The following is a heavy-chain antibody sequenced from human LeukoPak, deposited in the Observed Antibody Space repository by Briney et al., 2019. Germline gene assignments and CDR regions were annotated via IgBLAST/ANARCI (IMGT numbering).Heavy chain of an antibody. V-gene: IGHV3-48*01. CDR1: GFTFSSYS. J-gene: IGHJ4*02. CDR2: ISSSSNTI. CDR3: AKGSSTSCYSHFDY. D-gene: IGHD2-2*01. Sequence: GGSLRLSCAASGFTFSSYSMTWVRQAPGKGLEWVSYISSSSNTIYYADSVKGRFTISRDNSKNTLYLQMNSLRAEDTAIYYCAKGSSTSCYSHFDYWGQGSLVTVSS.